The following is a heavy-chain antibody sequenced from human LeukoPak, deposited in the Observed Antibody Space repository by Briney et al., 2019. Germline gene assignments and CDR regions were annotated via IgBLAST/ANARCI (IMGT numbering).Heavy chain of an antibody. Sequence: SVKVSCKASGGTFSSYAISWVRQAPGQGLEWMGGIIPIFGTANYAQKLQGRVTITADESTSTAYMELSSLRSEDTAVYYCAREEGYYDSSGYYYVFDYWGQGTLVTVSS. D-gene: IGHD3-22*01. CDR2: IIPIFGTA. J-gene: IGHJ4*02. CDR3: AREEGYYDSSGYYYVFDY. CDR1: GGTFSSYA. V-gene: IGHV1-69*13.